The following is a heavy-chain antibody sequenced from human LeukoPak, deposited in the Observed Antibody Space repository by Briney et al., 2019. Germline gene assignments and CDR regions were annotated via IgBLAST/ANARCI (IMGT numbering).Heavy chain of an antibody. D-gene: IGHD3-9*01. CDR2: IKQDGSEK. J-gene: IGHJ4*02. CDR3: ARDAAVRYFDRLCDY. Sequence: GGSLRLSCAASGFTFSSYWMSWVRQAPGKGLEWVANIKQDGSEKYYVDSVKGRFTISRDNAKNSLYLQMNSLRAEDTAVYYCARDAAVRYFDRLCDYWGQGTLVTVSS. V-gene: IGHV3-7*01. CDR1: GFTFSSYW.